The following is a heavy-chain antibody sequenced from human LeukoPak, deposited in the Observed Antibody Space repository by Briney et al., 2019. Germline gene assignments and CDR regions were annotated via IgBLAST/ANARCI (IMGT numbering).Heavy chain of an antibody. J-gene: IGHJ3*02. V-gene: IGHV3-30-3*01. CDR1: GFTFSSYA. D-gene: IGHD3-22*01. Sequence: PGRSLRLSCAASGFTFSSYAMHWVRQAPGKGLEWVAVISHDGSNKYYADSVKGRFTISRDNSKNTLYLQMNSLRAEDTAVYYCARPMIIGRDAFDIWGQGTMVTVSS. CDR2: ISHDGSNK. CDR3: ARPMIIGRDAFDI.